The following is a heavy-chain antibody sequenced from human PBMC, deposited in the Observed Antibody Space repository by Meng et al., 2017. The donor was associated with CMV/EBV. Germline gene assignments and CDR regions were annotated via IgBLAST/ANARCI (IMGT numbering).Heavy chain of an antibody. D-gene: IGHD3-3*01. J-gene: IGHJ6*02. CDR1: GFTFSSYA. Sequence: GGSLRLSCAASGFTFSSYAMSWVRQAPGKGLEWVSVIYSGGSSTYYADSVKGRFTISRDNSKNTLYLQMNSLRVEDTAVYYCAKDQEELSYYDFWSATYYGMDVWGQGTTVTVSS. CDR2: IYSGGSST. V-gene: IGHV3-23*03. CDR3: AKDQEELSYYDFWSATYYGMDV.